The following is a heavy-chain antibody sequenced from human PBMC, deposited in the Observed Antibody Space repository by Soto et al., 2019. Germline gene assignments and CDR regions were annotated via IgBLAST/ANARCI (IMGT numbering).Heavy chain of an antibody. V-gene: IGHV3-21*01. CDR1: GFTFSSYS. Sequence: EMQLVESGGGLVKPGGSLRLSCAASGFTFSSYSMNWVRQAPGKGLEWVSSISSSSSYIYYADSVKGRFTISRDNGKSSLLLQIIRLSVDDSALSYCASDHPGYRYGYEMGYWGQGTLVTVSS. CDR3: ASDHPGYRYGYEMGY. J-gene: IGHJ4*02. D-gene: IGHD6-25*01. CDR2: ISSSSSYI.